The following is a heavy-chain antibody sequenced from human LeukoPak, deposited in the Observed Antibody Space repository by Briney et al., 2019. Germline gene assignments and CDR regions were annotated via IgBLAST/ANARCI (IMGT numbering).Heavy chain of an antibody. CDR1: GYTFISYG. V-gene: IGHV1-18*01. J-gene: IGHJ5*02. CDR3: ARDWAIAARTICFDP. Sequence: GASVKVSCKASGYTFISYGISWVRQAPGQGLEWMRWISAYNGNTKYAQNLQGRVTMTTDTSTTTAYMELRSLRSDDTAVYCCARDWAIAARTICFDPWGQGTLVTVSS. CDR2: ISAYNGNT. D-gene: IGHD6-6*01.